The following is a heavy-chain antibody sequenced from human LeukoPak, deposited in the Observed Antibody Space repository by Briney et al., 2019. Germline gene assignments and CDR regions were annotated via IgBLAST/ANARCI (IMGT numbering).Heavy chain of an antibody. CDR1: GGSFSGYY. V-gene: IGHV4-34*01. Sequence: SETLSLTCAVYGGSFSGYYWSWIRQPPGKGLEWIGEINHSGSTNYNPSLKSRVTIPVDTSKNQFSLKLSSVTAADTAVYYCARGISGPLDYWGQGTLVTVSS. CDR3: ARGISGPLDY. J-gene: IGHJ4*02. D-gene: IGHD2-15*01. CDR2: INHSGST.